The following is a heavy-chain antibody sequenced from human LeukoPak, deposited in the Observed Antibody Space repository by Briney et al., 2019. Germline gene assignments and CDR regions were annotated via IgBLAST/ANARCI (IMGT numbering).Heavy chain of an antibody. V-gene: IGHV1-2*06. D-gene: IGHD3-10*01. CDR3: ARVLWQGAFNI. J-gene: IGHJ3*02. CDR2: IHPNNGRT. Sequence: VASVKVSCKASGYTFTDYYIQWVRLAPGQGLQWLGRIHPNNGRTNYAQKFQGRVTMTRDTSITTAYMELSRLTSDDTAVYFCARVLWQGAFNIWGQGTMVAVSS. CDR1: GYTFTDYY.